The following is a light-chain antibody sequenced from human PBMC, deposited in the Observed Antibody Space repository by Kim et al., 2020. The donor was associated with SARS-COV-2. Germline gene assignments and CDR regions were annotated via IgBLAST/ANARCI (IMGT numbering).Light chain of an antibody. Sequence: ARGQQERMNGGGKKMGGHRGDGYKKKQGQARVLVMYDDRDRPSGIPERFSGSKSASTATLTISRVEAGDEADYYCQVGDTDTDHYVFGTGTKVTVL. J-gene: IGLJ1*01. V-gene: IGLV3-21*01. CDR3: QVGDTDTDHYV. CDR2: DDR. CDR1: KMGGHR.